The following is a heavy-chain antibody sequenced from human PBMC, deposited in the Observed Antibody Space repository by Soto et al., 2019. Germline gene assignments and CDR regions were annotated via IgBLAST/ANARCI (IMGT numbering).Heavy chain of an antibody. J-gene: IGHJ6*02. CDR3: ARTRGYSGLSYYYYGMDV. CDR2: IDWDDDK. V-gene: IGHV2-70*01. Sequence: FSGVALTIKKKRVSRIPQPPRKALEWLALIDWDDDKYYSTSLKTRLTISKDTSKNQVVLTMTNMDPVDTATYYCARTRGYSGLSYYYYGMDVWGQGTTVTVSS. D-gene: IGHD5-12*01. CDR1: GVALTIKKKR.